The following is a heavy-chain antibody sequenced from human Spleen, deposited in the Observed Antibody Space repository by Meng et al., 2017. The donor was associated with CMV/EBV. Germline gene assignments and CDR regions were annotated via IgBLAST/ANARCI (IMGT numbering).Heavy chain of an antibody. D-gene: IGHD3-3*01. J-gene: IGHJ5*02. CDR1: GFSLSTSGVG. Sequence: QITLKESGPTLVKPTQTRTLTVTFSGFSLSTSGVGVGWIRQSPGKALEWLALIYWDDDKRYSPSLKSRLTITKDTSKNQVVLTMTNMDPVDTATYYCAHIGIWSGYHHRFDPWGQGTLVTVSS. CDR3: AHIGIWSGYHHRFDP. V-gene: IGHV2-5*02. CDR2: IYWDDDK.